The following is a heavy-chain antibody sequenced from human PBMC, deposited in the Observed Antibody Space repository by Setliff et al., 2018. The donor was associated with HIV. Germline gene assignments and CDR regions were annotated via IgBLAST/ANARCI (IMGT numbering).Heavy chain of an antibody. CDR3: ARETGLNACGV. V-gene: IGHV4-61*02. Sequence: SETLSLTCTVSGGSISSGGYYWSWVRQPAGKGLEWIGRIYSTGNPTYNPSLKSRVTISVDTSNNQFSLRLTSATAADTAIYYCARETGLNACGVWGRGTMVTVSS. CDR2: IYSTGNP. J-gene: IGHJ3*01. D-gene: IGHD1-1*01. CDR1: GGSISSGGYY.